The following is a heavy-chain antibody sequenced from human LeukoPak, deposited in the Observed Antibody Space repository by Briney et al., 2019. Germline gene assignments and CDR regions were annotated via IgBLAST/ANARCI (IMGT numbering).Heavy chain of an antibody. CDR3: ARRIIARGLGQENWFDP. CDR2: ILYSGTT. J-gene: IGHJ5*02. D-gene: IGHD3-16*01. Sequence: NTSETLSLTCTVSGASVTSYYWNWIRQPPGKGLEWIGYILYSGTTNYNPSLNSRVTMSLDTSKNQFSLELSSVTAADTAVYYCARRIIARGLGQENWFDPWGQGILVTVSS. V-gene: IGHV4-59*02. CDR1: GASVTSYY.